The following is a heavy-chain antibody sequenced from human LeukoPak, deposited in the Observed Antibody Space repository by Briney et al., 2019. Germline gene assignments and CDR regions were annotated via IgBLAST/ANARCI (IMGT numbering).Heavy chain of an antibody. J-gene: IGHJ4*02. CDR1: GFTFSSYA. D-gene: IGHD4-11*01. Sequence: SGGSLRLSCAASGFTFSSYAMSWVRQAPGKGLEWVSAISGSGGSTYYADSVKGRFTISRDNSKNTLYLQMNSLRAEDTAVYYCAKTPYSFSSLYFDYWGQGTLVTVSS. CDR3: AKTPYSFSSLYFDY. V-gene: IGHV3-23*01. CDR2: ISGSGGST.